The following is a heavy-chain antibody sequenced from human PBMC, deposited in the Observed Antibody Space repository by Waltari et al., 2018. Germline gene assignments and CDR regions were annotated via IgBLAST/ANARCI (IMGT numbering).Heavy chain of an antibody. D-gene: IGHD6-19*01. CDR1: GFTFSSYS. J-gene: IGHJ4*02. CDR3: ARDDRSSFDY. CDR2: ISSSSSTI. Sequence: EVQLVESGGGLVQPGGSLRLSCAASGFTFSSYSLNWVSQAPGKGLEWVAYISSSSSTIYYADSVKGRFTISRDNAKNSLYLQMNSLRAEDTAVYYCARDDRSSFDYWGQGTLVTVSS. V-gene: IGHV3-48*01.